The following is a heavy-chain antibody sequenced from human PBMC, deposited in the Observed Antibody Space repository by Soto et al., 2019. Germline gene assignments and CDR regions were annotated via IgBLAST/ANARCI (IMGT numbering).Heavy chain of an antibody. J-gene: IGHJ6*02. CDR2: INAGNGNT. D-gene: IGHD6-13*01. CDR3: AREQGISWYRPYYYGMDV. CDR1: GYTFTSYA. V-gene: IGHV1-3*01. Sequence: ASVKVSCKASGYTFTSYAMHWVRQAPGQRLEWMGWINAGNGNTKYSQKFQGRVTITRDTSASTAYMELSSLRSEDTAVYYCAREQGISWYRPYYYGMDVWGQGTTVTVSS.